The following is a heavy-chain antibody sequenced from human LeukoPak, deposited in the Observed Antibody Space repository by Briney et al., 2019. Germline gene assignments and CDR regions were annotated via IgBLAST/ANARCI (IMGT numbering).Heavy chain of an antibody. CDR1: GGSISSSSYY. D-gene: IGHD3-3*02. V-gene: IGHV4-39*01. CDR3: ARQSLGFLGPGRAFDI. CDR2: IYYTGSA. Sequence: SETLSLTCTVSGGSISSSSYYWGWIRQPPGKGLEWIGNIYYTGSAYYNSSLKSRVTISLDTSKNQFSLNLSSVTAADTAAYYCARQSLGFLGPGRAFDIWGQGTMVTVSS. J-gene: IGHJ3*02.